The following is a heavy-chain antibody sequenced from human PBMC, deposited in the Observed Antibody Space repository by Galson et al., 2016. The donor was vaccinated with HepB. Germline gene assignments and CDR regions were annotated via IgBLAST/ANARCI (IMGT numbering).Heavy chain of an antibody. CDR2: IIPDFGSA. V-gene: IGHV1-69*06. CDR3: ARGGTIYQLHQPPNDY. CDR1: GGTFSHYS. J-gene: IGHJ4*02. D-gene: IGHD6-6*01. Sequence: SVTVSCKASGGTFSHYSFSWVRQAPGQGLEWMGGIIPDFGSANYADKFKGRATITADKISNTVYMDLRSLRSDDTAVYFCARGGTIYQLHQPPNDYWGQGTLVTVSA.